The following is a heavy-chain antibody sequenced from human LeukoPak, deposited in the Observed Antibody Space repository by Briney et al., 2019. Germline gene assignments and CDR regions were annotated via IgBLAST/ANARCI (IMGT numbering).Heavy chain of an antibody. CDR2: IKRDGSEK. J-gene: IGHJ5*02. CDR3: ARVAGYCSSTSCYEENWFDP. D-gene: IGHD2-2*01. CDR1: GFTFSSYL. Sequence: GGSLRLSCAASGFTFSSYLMNWVRQAPGKGLEWVANIKRDGSEKYYVDSVKGRFTISRDNAKNSLYLQMNSLRAEDTAVYYCARVAGYCSSTSCYEENWFDPWGQGTLVTVSS. V-gene: IGHV3-7*01.